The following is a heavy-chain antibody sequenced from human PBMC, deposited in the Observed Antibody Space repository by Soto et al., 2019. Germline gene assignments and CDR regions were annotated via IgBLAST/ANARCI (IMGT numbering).Heavy chain of an antibody. CDR3: ACLTIPGIYYYYGMDV. V-gene: IGHV4-31*03. Sequence: SETLSLTCTVSGGSISSGGYYWSWIRQHPGKGLEWIGYIYYSGSTYYNPSLKSRVTISVDTSKNQFSLKLSSVTAADTAVYYCACLTIPGIYYYYGMDVWGQGTTVTVSS. CDR1: GGSISSGGYY. D-gene: IGHD3-9*01. CDR2: IYYSGST. J-gene: IGHJ6*02.